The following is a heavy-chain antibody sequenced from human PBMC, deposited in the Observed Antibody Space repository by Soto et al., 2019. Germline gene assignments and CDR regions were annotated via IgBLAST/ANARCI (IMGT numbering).Heavy chain of an antibody. D-gene: IGHD6-19*01. CDR2: IIPIFGTA. V-gene: IGHV1-69*13. Sequence: ASVKVSCKASGGTFSSYAISWVRQAPGQGLEWMGGIIPIFGTANYAQKFQGRVTITADESTSTAYMELSSLRSEDTAVYYCAGARWLPSPTLVMGGRNVYYYYGMDVWGQGTTVTVSS. CDR3: AGARWLPSPTLVMGGRNVYYYYGMDV. J-gene: IGHJ6*02. CDR1: GGTFSSYA.